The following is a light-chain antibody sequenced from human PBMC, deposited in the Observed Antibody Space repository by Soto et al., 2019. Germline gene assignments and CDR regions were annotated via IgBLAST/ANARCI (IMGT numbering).Light chain of an antibody. V-gene: IGKV1-5*03. CDR2: EAS. CDR1: QNISTW. CDR3: QHYKTYSWT. J-gene: IGKJ1*01. Sequence: DIQMTQSPSTLSASVGGRVTITCRASQNISTWLAWYQQKPWQAPNLLIYEASTLQSGVPSRFSGSGSGTEFTLTISSLQPDDFATFFCQHYKTYSWTFGQGTKVEI.